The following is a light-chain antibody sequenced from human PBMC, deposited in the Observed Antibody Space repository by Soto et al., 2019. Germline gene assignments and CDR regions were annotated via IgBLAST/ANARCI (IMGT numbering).Light chain of an antibody. CDR2: GAS. Sequence: EIVMTQSPATLSVSPGERATLSCRASQSVSSNLAWYQQKPGQAPRLLIYGASTRATGIPARFSGSGSGTEFTLTISSLQSEDFAVYYCQQYNNWPPSYTFGQGTKLAIK. CDR3: QQYNNWPPSYT. V-gene: IGKV3-15*01. J-gene: IGKJ2*01. CDR1: QSVSSN.